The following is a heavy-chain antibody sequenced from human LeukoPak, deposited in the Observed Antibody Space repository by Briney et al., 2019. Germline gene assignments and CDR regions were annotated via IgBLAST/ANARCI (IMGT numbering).Heavy chain of an antibody. CDR2: INPNSGGT. CDR3: GSGAGTYSPDY. D-gene: IGHD3-10*01. CDR1: GYTFTGQY. V-gene: IGHV1-2*02. J-gene: IGHJ4*02. Sequence: ASVKVSCKASGYTFTGQYLHWVRQAPGQGLEWMGWINPNSGGTNYAQKFQGRVTVTRDTSISTAYMELSRLRSDDTAVYYCGSGAGTYSPDYWGQGTLVTVSS.